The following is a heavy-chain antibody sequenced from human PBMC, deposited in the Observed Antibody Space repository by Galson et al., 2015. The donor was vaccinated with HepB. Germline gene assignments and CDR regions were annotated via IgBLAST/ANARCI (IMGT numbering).Heavy chain of an antibody. CDR1: GYTFTSYY. CDR2: INPSGGST. J-gene: IGHJ4*02. D-gene: IGHD6-13*01. CDR3: ARVMESSAAAGTELRSGYFDY. Sequence: SVKVSCKASGYTFTSYYMHWVRQAPGQGLEWMGIINPSGGSTSYAQKFQGRVTMTRDTSTSTVYMELSSLRSEDTAVYYCARVMESSAAAGTELRSGYFDYWGQGTLVTVSS. V-gene: IGHV1-46*01.